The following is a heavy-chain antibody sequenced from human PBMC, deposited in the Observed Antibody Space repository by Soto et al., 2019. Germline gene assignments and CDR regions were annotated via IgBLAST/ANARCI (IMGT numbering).Heavy chain of an antibody. CDR2: ISSSGTTV. V-gene: IGHV3-48*03. CDR3: ARSYFDY. J-gene: IGHJ4*02. D-gene: IGHD3-16*01. CDR1: GFTFSSYE. Sequence: EVQLVESGGGLVQPGGSLRLSCAASGFTFSSYEMNWVRKAPGKGLEWVSYISSSGTTVYFADSVKGRFTISRDNAKNSLFLHMNSLRAEDTAVYYCARSYFDYWGQGTLVTVSS.